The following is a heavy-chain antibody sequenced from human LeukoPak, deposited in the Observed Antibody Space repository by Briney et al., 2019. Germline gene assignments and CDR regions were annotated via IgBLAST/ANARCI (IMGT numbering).Heavy chain of an antibody. V-gene: IGHV4-4*09. CDR3: ARLSQVGDSSGYRDYYYMDV. D-gene: IGHD3-22*01. J-gene: IGHJ6*03. Sequence: SETLSLTCTVFGGSISSYYWSWIRQPPGKGLEWIGYIYSSGSTNYNPSLKSRVTISVDTSKNQFSLKLSSVTAADTAVYYCARLSQVGDSSGYRDYYYMDVWGKGTTVTVSS. CDR1: GGSISSYY. CDR2: IYSSGST.